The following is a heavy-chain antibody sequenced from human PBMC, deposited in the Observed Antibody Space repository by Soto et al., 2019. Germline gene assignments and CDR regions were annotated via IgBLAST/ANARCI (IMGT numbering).Heavy chain of an antibody. J-gene: IGHJ6*01. D-gene: IGHD3-3*01. CDR1: GYSFTSYW. Sequence: GEALKISCKGSGYSFTSYWIGWVRQMPGKGLEWMGIIYPGDSDTRYSPSFQGQVTISADKSISPAYLQWISLKASDTASYYRARMGYEFWRGYANGMDVWGQATTVTIAS. CDR3: ARMGYEFWRGYANGMDV. CDR2: IYPGDSDT. V-gene: IGHV5-51*01.